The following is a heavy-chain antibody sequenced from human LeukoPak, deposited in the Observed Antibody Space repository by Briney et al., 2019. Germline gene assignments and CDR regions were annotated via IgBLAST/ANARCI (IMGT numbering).Heavy chain of an antibody. V-gene: IGHV3-23*01. D-gene: IGHD1-26*01. CDR3: AKRTTPNSGSYYNWFDP. J-gene: IGHJ5*02. Sequence: GGSLRLSCAASGFTFSSYAMSWVRQAPGKGLEWVSAISGSGGSTYYADSVKGRFTISRDNSKNTLYLQMNSLRAEDTAVYYCAKRTTPNSGSYYNWFDPWGQGTLVTVSS. CDR2: ISGSGGST. CDR1: GFTFSSYA.